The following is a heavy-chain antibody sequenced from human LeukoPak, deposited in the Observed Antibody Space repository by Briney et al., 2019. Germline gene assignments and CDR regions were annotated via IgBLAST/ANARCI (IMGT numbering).Heavy chain of an antibody. J-gene: IGHJ4*02. V-gene: IGHV1-69*06. D-gene: IGHD3-10*01. CDR1: GGTFISYA. CDR2: IIPIFGTA. CDR3: ARGHGSGSLYYFDY. Sequence: SVKVSCKASGGTFISYAISWVRQAPGQGREWMGGIIPIFGTANYAQKFQGRVTITADKSTSTAYMELSSLRSEDTAVYYCARGHGSGSLYYFDYWGQGTLVTVSS.